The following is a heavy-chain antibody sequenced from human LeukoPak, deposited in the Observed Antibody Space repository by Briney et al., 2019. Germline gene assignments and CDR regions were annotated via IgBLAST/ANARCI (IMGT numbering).Heavy chain of an antibody. CDR2: ISSSSSTI. D-gene: IGHD3-22*01. J-gene: IGHJ3*02. CDR3: ARDEIVVVITFSAFDI. V-gene: IGHV3-11*04. Sequence: GGSLRLSCAASGFNFSDYYMNWIRQAPGKGLEWVSYISSSSSTIYYADSVKGRFTISRDNSKNTLYLQMNSLRAEDTAVYYCARDEIVVVITFSAFDIWGQGTMVTVSS. CDR1: GFNFSDYY.